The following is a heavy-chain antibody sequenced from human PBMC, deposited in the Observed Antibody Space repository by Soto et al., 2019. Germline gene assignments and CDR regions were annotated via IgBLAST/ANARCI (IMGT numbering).Heavy chain of an antibody. Sequence: SETLSLTCAVSCGSITSANWWTWVRQPPGGGLEWIGEISHSGITNYKASLKSRVTMSVDKTKNDVSLKLTSVTAADTAVYYCARVLRGWFDPWGQGTQVTVS. J-gene: IGHJ5*02. CDR1: CGSITSANW. CDR2: ISHSGIT. CDR3: ARVLRGWFDP. V-gene: IGHV4-4*02.